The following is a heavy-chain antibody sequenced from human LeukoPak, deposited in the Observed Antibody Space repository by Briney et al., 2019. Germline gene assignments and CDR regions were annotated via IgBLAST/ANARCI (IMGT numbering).Heavy chain of an antibody. J-gene: IGHJ4*02. CDR3: ARLYTHYDSSGYYYEDY. V-gene: IGHV1-69*06. D-gene: IGHD3-22*01. Sequence: GASVKVSCKASGGTSSSYAISWVRQAPGQGLEWMGGIIPIFGTAKYAQNFQGRVSIAADRSTSTAYMELSSLRSEDTAVYYCARLYTHYDSSGYYYEDYWGQGTLVTVSS. CDR2: IIPIFGTA. CDR1: GGTSSSYA.